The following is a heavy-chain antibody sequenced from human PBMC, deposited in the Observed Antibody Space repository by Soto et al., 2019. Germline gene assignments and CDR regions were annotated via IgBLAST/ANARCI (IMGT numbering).Heavy chain of an antibody. D-gene: IGHD6-19*01. CDR3: ARESAGTYYFDY. J-gene: IGHJ4*02. CDR2: AYYRSKWYN. CDR1: GDSVSSNSAA. Sequence: PSQTLSLTGVISGDSVSSNSAAWNWIRQSPSRGLEWLGRAYYRSKWYNDYAVSVKSRITINPDTTKNQISLQVNSVAPEDTAVYYCARESAGTYYFDYWGQGTMVTVSS. V-gene: IGHV6-1*01.